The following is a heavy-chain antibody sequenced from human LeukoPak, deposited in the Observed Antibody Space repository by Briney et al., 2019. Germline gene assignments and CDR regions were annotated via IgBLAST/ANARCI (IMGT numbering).Heavy chain of an antibody. CDR3: AKDAHPYGSGSFPFDY. CDR1: GFTVSSNS. D-gene: IGHD3-10*01. V-gene: IGHV3-66*03. CDR2: IYSDNT. J-gene: IGHJ4*02. Sequence: GGSLRLSCTVSGFTVSSNSMSWVRQAPGKGLEWVSFIYSDNTHHSDSVKGRFTISRDNSKNTPYLQMNSLRPEDTAVYYCAKDAHPYGSGSFPFDYWGQGTLVTVSS.